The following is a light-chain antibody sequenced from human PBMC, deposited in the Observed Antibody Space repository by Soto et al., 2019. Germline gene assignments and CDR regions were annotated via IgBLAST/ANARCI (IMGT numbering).Light chain of an antibody. CDR3: QQGNSFPFT. V-gene: IGKV1D-12*01. CDR2: AAS. CDR1: QCISNW. Sequence: DIQMTQSPSSVSASVGDRVSITCRSSQCISNWLAWYQQKPGRAPKLLIYAASSLQSGVSSRFSGSGSGTDFTLTISSLQPEDFATYYCQQGNSFPFTFGPGTKVDIK. J-gene: IGKJ3*01.